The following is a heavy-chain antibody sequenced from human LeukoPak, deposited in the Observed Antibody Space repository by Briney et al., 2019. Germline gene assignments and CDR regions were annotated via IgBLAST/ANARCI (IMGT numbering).Heavy chain of an antibody. CDR1: GFTFSSYS. CDR2: TSSSSSYI. V-gene: IGHV3-21*01. CDR3: AREAAVVAATFDY. Sequence: PGGSLRLSCAASGFTFSSYSMNSVRQAPGKGLEWVSSTSSSSSYIYYADSVKGRFTLSRDNAKNSLYLQMNSLRAEDTAVYYCAREAAVVAATFDYWGQGTLVTVSS. J-gene: IGHJ4*02. D-gene: IGHD2-15*01.